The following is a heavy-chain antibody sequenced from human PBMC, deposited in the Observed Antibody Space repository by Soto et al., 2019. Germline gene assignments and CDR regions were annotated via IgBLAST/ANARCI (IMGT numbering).Heavy chain of an antibody. J-gene: IGHJ3*02. CDR2: SRNKANSYST. Sequence: LLRSGPASGFTLRDPYMTWVRQAPGKGLEWVGRSRNKANSYSTEYAASVKGRFVLSRDESKNSLYLQMNSLKAEDTALYYCARRKARITKFGVVEACDIWGQGTMVTVSS. D-gene: IGHD3-3*01. CDR1: GFTLRDPY. CDR3: ARRKARITKFGVVEACDI. V-gene: IGHV3-72*01.